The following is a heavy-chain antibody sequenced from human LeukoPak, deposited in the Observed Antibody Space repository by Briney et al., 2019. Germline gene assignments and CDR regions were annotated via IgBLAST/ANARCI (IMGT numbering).Heavy chain of an antibody. CDR1: GYSISRGYY. V-gene: IGHV4-38-2*01. D-gene: IGHD3-10*01. CDR3: ARAGWIITSGIDY. CDR2: IYHTGST. Sequence: SSETLSLTCGVSGYSISRGYYWAWIRQPPGKGLEWIGTIYHTGSTYYTPSLGSRVTISVDTSKSEFSLNLNSVTAADTAVYYCARAGWIITSGIDYWGQGALVTVSS. J-gene: IGHJ4*02.